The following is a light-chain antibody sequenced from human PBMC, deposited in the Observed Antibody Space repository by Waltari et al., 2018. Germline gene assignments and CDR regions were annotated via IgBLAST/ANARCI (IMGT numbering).Light chain of an antibody. CDR3: WLAYSGGVVV. J-gene: IGLJ2*01. Sequence: QAVVTQEPSLTVSPGGTVTLLCGSSSGPVTSSHYPFRLQQRPGQAPRTLIYDSFMKHPWTPARFSGSPLGGKAALTLSGAQAEDEADYYCWLAYSGGVVVYGGGTKLAVL. CDR1: SGPVTSSHY. V-gene: IGLV7-46*01. CDR2: DSF.